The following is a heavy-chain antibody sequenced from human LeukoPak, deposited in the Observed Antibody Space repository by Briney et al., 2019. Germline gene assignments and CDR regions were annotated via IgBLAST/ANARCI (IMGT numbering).Heavy chain of an antibody. V-gene: IGHV4-61*02. J-gene: IGHJ6*03. CDR2: IYTSGST. D-gene: IGHD3-22*01. Sequence: PSETLSLTCTVSGGSISSGSYYWSWIRQPAGKGLEWIGRIYTSGSTNYNPSLKSRVTMSVDTSKNQFSLKLSSVTAADTAVYYCARDPLHDSSGYYYPTSLRNYYYMDVWGKGTTVTVSS. CDR3: ARDPLHDSSGYYYPTSLRNYYYMDV. CDR1: GGSISSGSYY.